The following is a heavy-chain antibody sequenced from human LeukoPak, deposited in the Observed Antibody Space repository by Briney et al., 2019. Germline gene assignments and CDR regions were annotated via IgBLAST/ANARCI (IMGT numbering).Heavy chain of an antibody. J-gene: IGHJ6*03. CDR2: INPNSGGT. D-gene: IGHD2-15*01. Sequence: GASVKVSCKPSGYTFTGYYKQWVRQAPRQGLEWMGWINPNSGGTNYAQKFQGRVTMTRDTSISTAYMELSSLTSHDTAVYYCARGVVAATFYYYMDVWGKGTTVTVSS. V-gene: IGHV1-2*02. CDR3: ARGVVAATFYYYMDV. CDR1: GYTFTGYY.